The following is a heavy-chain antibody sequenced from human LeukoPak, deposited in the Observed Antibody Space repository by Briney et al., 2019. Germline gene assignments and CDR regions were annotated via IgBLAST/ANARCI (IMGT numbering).Heavy chain of an antibody. Sequence: GGSLRLSCAVSGLTFSSYSMNWVRQAPGKGLEWVSYISSSSSTIYYADSVKGRFTISRDNAKNSLYLQMNSLRAEDTAVYYCARGSGYDSLGPSDYWGQGTLVTVSS. CDR2: ISSSSSTI. CDR1: GLTFSSYS. J-gene: IGHJ4*02. V-gene: IGHV3-48*01. D-gene: IGHD5-12*01. CDR3: ARGSGYDSLGPSDY.